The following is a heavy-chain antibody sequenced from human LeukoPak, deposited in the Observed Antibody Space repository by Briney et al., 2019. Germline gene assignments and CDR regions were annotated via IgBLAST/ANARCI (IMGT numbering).Heavy chain of an antibody. Sequence: GESLKISCKVSGYSFTSYWIGWVRQVPGKGLEWMGIIYPGDSDTRYSPSFQGQVTISADKSISTAYLQWSSLKASDTAMYYCARTKINNWNDPDAFDIWGQGTKVTVSS. CDR1: GYSFTSYW. D-gene: IGHD1-20*01. V-gene: IGHV5-51*01. CDR3: ARTKINNWNDPDAFDI. J-gene: IGHJ3*02. CDR2: IYPGDSDT.